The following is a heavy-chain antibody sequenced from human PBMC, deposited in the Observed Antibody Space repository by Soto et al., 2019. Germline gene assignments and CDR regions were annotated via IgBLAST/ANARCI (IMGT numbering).Heavy chain of an antibody. CDR1: GFTFSSYA. V-gene: IGHV3-30-3*01. D-gene: IGHD2-15*01. CDR2: ISYDGSNK. Sequence: PGGSLRLSCAASGFTFSSYAMHWVRQAPGKGLEWVAVISYDGSNKYYADSVKGRFTISRDNSKNTLYLQMNSLRAEDTAVYYCARALGPVGLVDYWGQGTLVTVSS. J-gene: IGHJ4*02. CDR3: ARALGPVGLVDY.